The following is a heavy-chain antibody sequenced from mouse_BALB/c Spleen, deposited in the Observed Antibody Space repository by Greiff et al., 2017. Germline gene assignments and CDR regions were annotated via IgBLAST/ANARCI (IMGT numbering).Heavy chain of an antibody. Sequence: EVKVVESGGGLVQPGGSRKLSCAASGFTFSSFGMHWVRQAPEKGLEWVAYISSGSSTIYYADTVKGRFTISRDNPKNTLFLQMTSLRSEDTAMYYCARWDGNYVFAYWGQGTLVTVSA. CDR3: ARWDGNYVFAY. V-gene: IGHV5-17*02. CDR1: GFTFSSFG. J-gene: IGHJ3*01. D-gene: IGHD2-1*01. CDR2: ISSGSSTI.